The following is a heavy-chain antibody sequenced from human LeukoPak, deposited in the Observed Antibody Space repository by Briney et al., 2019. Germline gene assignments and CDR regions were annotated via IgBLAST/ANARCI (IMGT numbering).Heavy chain of an antibody. V-gene: IGHV3-11*01. CDR3: ARDLIRASIAAAEEEYHMAF. Sequence: GGSLRLSWAASGFTFGNSAMSWVRHAPGEGVEGGLYISSSGSTIYYADSVKGRVTISRDNAKNTLNLQLNSRRAEDTAVDYCARDLIRASIAAAEEEYHMAFWGKGKTVTVSS. CDR1: GFTFGNSA. D-gene: IGHD6-13*01. CDR2: ISSSGSTI. J-gene: IGHJ6*03.